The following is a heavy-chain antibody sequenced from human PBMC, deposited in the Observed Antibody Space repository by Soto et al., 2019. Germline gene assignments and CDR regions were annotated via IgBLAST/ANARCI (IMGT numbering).Heavy chain of an antibody. V-gene: IGHV4-34*01. CDR3: AKDRFCSGGSCYEDYCDY. J-gene: IGHJ4*01. CDR1: GGSFSGYY. Sequence: PSETLSITCAVYGGSFSGYYWSWIRQPPGKGLEWIGEINHSGSTNYNPSLKSRVTISVDTSKNQFSLKLSSVTAADTAVFYCAKDRFCSGGSCYEDYCDYSGHGLLDTV. D-gene: IGHD2-15*01. CDR2: INHSGST.